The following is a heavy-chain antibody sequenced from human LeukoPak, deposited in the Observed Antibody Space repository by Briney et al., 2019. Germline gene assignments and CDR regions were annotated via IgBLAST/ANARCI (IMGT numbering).Heavy chain of an antibody. Sequence: GGSLRLSCETSGFTFSTYNMRWVRQAPGKGLECVSYISGGTSTIYYADSVKGRFTISRDNAKNSLFLQMNSLRVEDTAVYYCARDRSLLSRASDIWDQGTMVTVSS. CDR3: ARDRSLLSRASDI. J-gene: IGHJ3*02. CDR1: GFTFSTYN. V-gene: IGHV3-48*01. CDR2: ISGGTSTI.